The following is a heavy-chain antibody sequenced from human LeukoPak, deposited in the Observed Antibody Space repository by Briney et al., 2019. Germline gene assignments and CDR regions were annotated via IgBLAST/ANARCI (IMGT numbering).Heavy chain of an antibody. Sequence: KPSETLSLTCSVSGGSISRSSYYWGWIRQPPGKGLEWLGNIHYTGSTFSNPSLKSRVTISVDTSKNQFSLKLSSVTAADTAVYYCARLRYDGYYGMDVWGQGTTVTVSS. CDR2: IHYTGST. D-gene: IGHD5-12*01. CDR1: GGSISRSSYY. V-gene: IGHV4-39*07. CDR3: ARLRYDGYYGMDV. J-gene: IGHJ6*02.